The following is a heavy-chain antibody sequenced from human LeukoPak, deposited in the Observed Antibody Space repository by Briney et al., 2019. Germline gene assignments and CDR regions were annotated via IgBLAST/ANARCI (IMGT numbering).Heavy chain of an antibody. J-gene: IGHJ4*02. Sequence: GSLRLSCAASGFTFSDYDMSWIRQSPGKGLEWIGEIYHSGSANYNPSLRSRVTMSLDKSKNQFSLKLSSVTAADTAVYYCARVDPPRRLDYWGQGTLVTVSS. V-gene: IGHV4-34*01. CDR3: ARVDPPRRLDY. D-gene: IGHD2-21*02. CDR1: GFTFSDYD. CDR2: IYHSGSA.